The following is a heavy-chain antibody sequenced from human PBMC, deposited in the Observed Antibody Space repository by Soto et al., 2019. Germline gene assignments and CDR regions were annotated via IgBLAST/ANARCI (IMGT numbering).Heavy chain of an antibody. Sequence: GGSLRLSCAASGFTVSSNYMSWVRQAPGKGLEWVSVIYSGGSTYYADSVKGRFTTSRDNSKNTLYLQMNSLRAEDTAVYYCAREDYYDSSGYYGYWGQGTLVTVSS. V-gene: IGHV3-53*01. CDR3: AREDYYDSSGYYGY. CDR1: GFTVSSNY. J-gene: IGHJ4*02. D-gene: IGHD3-22*01. CDR2: IYSGGST.